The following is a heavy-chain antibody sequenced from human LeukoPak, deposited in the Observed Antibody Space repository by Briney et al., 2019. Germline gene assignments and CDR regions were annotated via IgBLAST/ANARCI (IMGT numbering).Heavy chain of an antibody. J-gene: IGHJ2*01. Sequence: SETLSLTCAVSGGSISSYYWSWIRQPPGKGLEWIGYIYYSGTTDYNPSLKSRVTMSVDTSKNQFSLKLRSVTAADTAVYYCATWYSGNFWYFDLWGRGTLVTVSS. CDR2: IYYSGTT. D-gene: IGHD1-26*01. CDR1: GGSISSYY. V-gene: IGHV4-59*01. CDR3: ATWYSGNFWYFDL.